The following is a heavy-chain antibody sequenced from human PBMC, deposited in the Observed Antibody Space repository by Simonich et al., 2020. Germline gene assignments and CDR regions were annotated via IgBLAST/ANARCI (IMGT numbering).Heavy chain of an antibody. J-gene: IGHJ4*02. CDR1: GYTFTSYD. CDR2: INPNSGNP. Sequence: QVQLVQSGAEVKKPGASVKVSCKASGYTFTSYDINWVRQATGQGMKWMGGINPNSGNPGYAQKFQGRGTITRNTSISTAYMELSSLRSEDTAVYYCARTYSGSYYYFDYWGQGTLVTVSS. V-gene: IGHV1-8*03. D-gene: IGHD1-26*01. CDR3: ARTYSGSYYYFDY.